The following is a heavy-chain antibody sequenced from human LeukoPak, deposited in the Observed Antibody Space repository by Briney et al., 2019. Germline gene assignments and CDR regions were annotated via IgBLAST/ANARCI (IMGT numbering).Heavy chain of an antibody. CDR2: INLNSGGT. Sequence: ASVKVSCKASGYTFTDYYIHWVRQAPGQGLEWMGWINLNSGGTNFAQRFQGRVTMTRDTSINTAYMDLSRLISDDTAVYYCARDAGYCTGGSCWYFDHWGQGTLVTVSS. V-gene: IGHV1-2*02. D-gene: IGHD2-15*01. CDR3: ARDAGYCTGGSCWYFDH. J-gene: IGHJ4*02. CDR1: GYTFTDYY.